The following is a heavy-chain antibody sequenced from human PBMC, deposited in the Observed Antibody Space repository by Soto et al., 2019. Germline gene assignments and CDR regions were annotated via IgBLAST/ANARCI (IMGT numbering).Heavy chain of an antibody. CDR3: ATLWSGLNWFDP. Sequence: ASVKVSCKASGYTFTSYGISWVRQAPGQGLEWMGWISAYNGNTNYAQKLQGRVTMTTDTSTSTAYMELRSLRSDDTAVYYCATLWSGLNWFDPWGQGTLVTVSS. V-gene: IGHV1-18*01. J-gene: IGHJ5*02. D-gene: IGHD3-3*01. CDR1: GYTFTSYG. CDR2: ISAYNGNT.